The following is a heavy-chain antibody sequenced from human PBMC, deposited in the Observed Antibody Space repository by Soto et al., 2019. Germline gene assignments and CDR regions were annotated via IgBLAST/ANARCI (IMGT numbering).Heavy chain of an antibody. Sequence: GASVKVSCKASGDTFSSYAISWVRQAPGQGLEWLGGIIPIYTTANYAQKFQGRVTITADESTNTVYMELSSLRSEDTAVYYCAKTPPRTTATAYYFDYWGQGTLVTVS. D-gene: IGHD4-17*01. CDR2: IIPIYTTA. CDR3: AKTPPRTTATAYYFDY. V-gene: IGHV1-69*13. J-gene: IGHJ4*02. CDR1: GDTFSSYA.